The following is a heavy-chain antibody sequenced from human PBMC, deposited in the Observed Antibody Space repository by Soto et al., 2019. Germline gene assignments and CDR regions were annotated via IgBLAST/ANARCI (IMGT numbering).Heavy chain of an antibody. Sequence: GGSLRLSCAASGFTFSSYGMHWVRQAPGKGLEWVAVISYDGSNKYYADSVKGRFTISRDNSKNTLYLQMDRLKAEDTAVYYCAKENNWNYYYYVMDVWGKGTTVTVSS. CDR3: AKENNWNYYYYVMDV. J-gene: IGHJ6*04. CDR1: GFTFSSYG. CDR2: ISYDGSNK. D-gene: IGHD1-20*01. V-gene: IGHV3-30*18.